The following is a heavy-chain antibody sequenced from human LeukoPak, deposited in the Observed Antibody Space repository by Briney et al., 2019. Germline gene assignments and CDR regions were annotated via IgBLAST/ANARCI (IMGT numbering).Heavy chain of an antibody. D-gene: IGHD1-26*01. Sequence: GGSLRLSCTASGFTFSDYWMTWVRQAPGKGLEWVSSISSSSSYIYYADSVKGRFTISRDNAKNSLYLQMNSLRAEDTAVYYCARALVGATSFYGYWGQGTLVTVSS. CDR3: ARALVGATSFYGY. CDR2: ISSSSSYI. V-gene: IGHV3-21*01. CDR1: GFTFSDYW. J-gene: IGHJ4*02.